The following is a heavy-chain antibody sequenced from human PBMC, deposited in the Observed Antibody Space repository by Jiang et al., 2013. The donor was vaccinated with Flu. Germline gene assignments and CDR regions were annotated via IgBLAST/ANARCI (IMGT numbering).Heavy chain of an antibody. CDR2: IYYSGTT. CDR3: ATASSRRQVY. D-gene: IGHD1-1*01. V-gene: IGHV4-39*01. CDR1: GGSISSSSYY. Sequence: SGSGLVKPSETLSLTCTVSGGSISSSSYYWGWIRQPPGKGLEWIGSIYYSGTTYYNPSLKSRVTISIDTSKNQFSLKLSSVTATDTAVYYCATASSRRQVYWGQGTRVSVSS. J-gene: IGHJ4*02.